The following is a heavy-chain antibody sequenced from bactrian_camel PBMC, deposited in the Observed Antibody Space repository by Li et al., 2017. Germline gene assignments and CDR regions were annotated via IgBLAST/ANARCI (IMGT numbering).Heavy chain of an antibody. V-gene: IGHV3S53*01. CDR2: LASDGSS. J-gene: IGHJ4*01. Sequence: HVQLVESGGGLVQPGGSLRLSCSASGFRFNHTAMSWARQAPGKEREGVASLASDGSSIYANSLKGRFSISKDNARNWLDLQMDSLEPGDTVRYYCAADRRRHGPPSLRPGDYSVWGQGTQVTVS. CDR3: AADRRRHGPPSLRPGDYSV. CDR1: GFRFNHTA. D-gene: IGHD2*01.